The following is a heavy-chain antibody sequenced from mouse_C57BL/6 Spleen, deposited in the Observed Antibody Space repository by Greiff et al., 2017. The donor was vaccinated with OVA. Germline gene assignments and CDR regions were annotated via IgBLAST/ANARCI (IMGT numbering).Heavy chain of an antibody. J-gene: IGHJ3*01. D-gene: IGHD1-1*01. CDR1: GFSLTSYG. CDR3: ARDYGSSFPFAY. CDR2: IWSDGST. Sequence: VQLQQSGPGLVAPSQSLSITCTVSGFSLTSYGVHWVRQPPGKGLEWLVVIWSDGSTTYNSALKSRLSISKDNSKSQVFLKMNSLQTDDTAMYYCARDYGSSFPFAYWGQGTLVTVSA. V-gene: IGHV2-6*03.